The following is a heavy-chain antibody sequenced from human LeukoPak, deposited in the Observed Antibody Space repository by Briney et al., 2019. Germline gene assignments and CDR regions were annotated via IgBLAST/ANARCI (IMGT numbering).Heavy chain of an antibody. Sequence: PSETLSLTCTVSGVSISTYYWSWIRQPPGKGLEWIGYIHYSGTTNYNPSLNSRVTISIDTSKSQFSLNLSSVTAADTAVYYCARDQSSGSSSYYYGMDVWGPGATVTVSS. J-gene: IGHJ6*02. D-gene: IGHD1-26*01. CDR3: ARDQSSGSSSYYYGMDV. V-gene: IGHV4-59*01. CDR1: GVSISTYY. CDR2: IHYSGTT.